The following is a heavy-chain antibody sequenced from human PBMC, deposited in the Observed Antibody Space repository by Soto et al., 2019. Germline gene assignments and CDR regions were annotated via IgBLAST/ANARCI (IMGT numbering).Heavy chain of an antibody. CDR3: ARVRRSNYFGNWFDT. V-gene: IGHV4-30-4*01. CDR2: IYYSGST. CDR1: GGSISSGDYY. J-gene: IGHJ5*02. Sequence: PSETLSLTCTVSGGSISSGDYYWSWIRQPPGKGLEWIGYIYYSGSTYYNPSLKSRVTISVDTSKNQFSLKLSSVTAADTAVYYCARVRRSNYFGNWFDTWGQGTLVTVSS. D-gene: IGHD4-4*01.